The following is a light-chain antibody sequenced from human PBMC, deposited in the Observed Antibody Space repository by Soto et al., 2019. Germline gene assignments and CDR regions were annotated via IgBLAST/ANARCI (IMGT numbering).Light chain of an antibody. CDR1: QGVTTD. CDR2: GAS. Sequence: EIVMTQSPATPSVSPGERATLSCRASQGVTTDLAWYQQKPGQAPRLLIYGASTRATGIPARFSGSGSGTEFTLNISSLQSEDFAVYFCQQYNNWPPLTFGGGTKVEIK. CDR3: QQYNNWPPLT. J-gene: IGKJ4*01. V-gene: IGKV3-15*01.